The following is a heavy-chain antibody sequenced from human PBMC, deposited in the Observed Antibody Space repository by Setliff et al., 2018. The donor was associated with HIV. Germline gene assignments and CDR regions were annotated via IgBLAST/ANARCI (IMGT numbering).Heavy chain of an antibody. CDR3: IKGNTYTETIPVCDP. CDR1: GFPFSLCA. Sequence: GGSLRLSCSASGFPFSLCAMHWVRQTPEKGLEYVSGINNKGDKKYYVDSMKARFTISRDNSKNTLFLQMSGLRPEDTAVYYCIKGNTYTETIPVCDPRGQGTLVTVS. V-gene: IGHV3-64D*09. CDR2: INNKGDKK. D-gene: IGHD2-2*01. J-gene: IGHJ5*02.